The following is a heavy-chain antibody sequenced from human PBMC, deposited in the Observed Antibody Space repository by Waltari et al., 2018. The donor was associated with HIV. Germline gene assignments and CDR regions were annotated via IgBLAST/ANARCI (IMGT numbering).Heavy chain of an antibody. CDR3: ARFDGGGSGVYH. D-gene: IGHD2-15*01. V-gene: IGHV3-21*01. J-gene: IGHJ5*02. CDR2: SDSGNSYL. CDR1: GLSFSSYS. Sequence: EVQLVESGGGLVKPGGSLRLSCAASGLSFSSYSMSWVRQAPGEGREWVSSSDSGNSYLNYADSVRGRFTISRDNAKNSLFLQLNSLRVEDTAFYYCARFDGGGSGVYHWGQGTLVTVSS.